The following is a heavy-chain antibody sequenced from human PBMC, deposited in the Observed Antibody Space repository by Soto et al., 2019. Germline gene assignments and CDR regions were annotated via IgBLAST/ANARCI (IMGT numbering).Heavy chain of an antibody. J-gene: IGHJ4*02. CDR3: AKDSVSSSYYFDY. CDR2: ISWNSGSI. D-gene: IGHD6-13*01. CDR1: GFTFDDYA. Sequence: DVQLVESGGGLVQPGRSLRLSCAASGFTFDDYAMHWVRQAPGKGLEWVSGISWNSGSIGYADSVKGRFTISRDNAKNSLYLQMTSLRAEDTALYYCAKDSVSSSYYFDYWGQGTLVTVSS. V-gene: IGHV3-9*01.